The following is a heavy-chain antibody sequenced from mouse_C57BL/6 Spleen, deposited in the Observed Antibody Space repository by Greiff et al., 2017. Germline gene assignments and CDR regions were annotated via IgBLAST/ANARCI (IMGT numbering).Heavy chain of an antibody. CDR1: GYTFTSYW. D-gene: IGHD2-2*01. V-gene: IGHV1-7*01. Sequence: QVQLQQSGAELAKPGASVKLSCKASGYTFTSYWMHWVKQRPGQGLEWIGYINPSSGYTKYNQKFKDKATLTADESSRTAYMQLSSLTYEDSAVYYCARKGYDWFAYWGQGTLVTVSA. CDR2: INPSSGYT. J-gene: IGHJ3*01. CDR3: ARKGYDWFAY.